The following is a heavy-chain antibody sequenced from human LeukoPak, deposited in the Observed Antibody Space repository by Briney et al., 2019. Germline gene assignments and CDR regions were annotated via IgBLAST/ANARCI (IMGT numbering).Heavy chain of an antibody. V-gene: IGHV4-34*01. CDR1: GGSFSGYH. CDR2: INHSGSP. Sequence: SETLSLTCAVYGGSFSGYHWSWIRQPPGKGLEWIGEINHSGSPNYNPSLKSRVTISVDTSKNQFSLKLGSVTAADTAVYYCARDFNGANSFDSWGQGTLVTVSS. D-gene: IGHD4/OR15-4a*01. J-gene: IGHJ4*02. CDR3: ARDFNGANSFDS.